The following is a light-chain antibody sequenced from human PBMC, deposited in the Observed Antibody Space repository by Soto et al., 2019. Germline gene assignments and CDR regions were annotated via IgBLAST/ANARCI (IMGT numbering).Light chain of an antibody. V-gene: IGLV2-23*02. CDR2: EAT. J-gene: IGLJ1*01. Sequence: QAASVSGSPGRSITISCSGTSSDIGSYHLVSWFQQHPGKAPKLMIYEATKRPSGVSNRFSGSKSGNTASLTISGLQAEDEADYYCCAYAGTGTFGGYVFGTGTKVTVL. CDR1: SSDIGSYHL. CDR3: CAYAGTGTFGGYV.